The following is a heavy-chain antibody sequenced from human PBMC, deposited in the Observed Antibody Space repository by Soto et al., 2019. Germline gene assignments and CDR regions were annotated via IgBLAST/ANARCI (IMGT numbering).Heavy chain of an antibody. CDR3: ARGGEPLGYYGLDV. Sequence: SETLSLTCSVSGGSVRSGNHFWNWIRQPPGRRLEWLGYMYYTGVTNYNPSLKSRVSMSVDTSKNQFSLQLTSLTAADTAVYYCARGGEPLGYYGLDVWGQGITVAVSS. CDR1: GGSVRSGNHF. V-gene: IGHV4-61*01. D-gene: IGHD3-10*01. J-gene: IGHJ6*02. CDR2: MYYTGVT.